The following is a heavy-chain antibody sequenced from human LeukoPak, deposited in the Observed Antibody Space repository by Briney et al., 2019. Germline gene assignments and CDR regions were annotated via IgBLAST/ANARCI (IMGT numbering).Heavy chain of an antibody. V-gene: IGHV3-21*01. J-gene: IGHJ4*02. Sequence: GGSLRLSCAASGFXFSSYSINWVRQAPGKGLEWVSSISSSSSYIYYADSVKGRFTISRDNAKNSLYLQMNSLRAEDTAVYYCASCATGYSSGCSGYWGQGTLVTVSS. CDR2: ISSSSSYI. CDR1: GFXFSSYS. D-gene: IGHD6-19*01. CDR3: ASCATGYSSGCSGY.